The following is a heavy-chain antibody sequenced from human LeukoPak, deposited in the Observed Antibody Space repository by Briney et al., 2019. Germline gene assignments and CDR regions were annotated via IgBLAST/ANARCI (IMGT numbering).Heavy chain of an antibody. V-gene: IGHV4-4*07. Sequence: PSETLSLTCTVSDGSISSYYWSWIRQPAGKGLEWIGRIYTSGSTNYNPSLKSRVTMSVDTSKNQFSLKLSSVTAADTAVYYCARDRQQLVPWYYYYMDVWGKGTTVTVSS. J-gene: IGHJ6*03. CDR1: DGSISSYY. CDR3: ARDRQQLVPWYYYYMDV. CDR2: IYTSGST. D-gene: IGHD6-13*01.